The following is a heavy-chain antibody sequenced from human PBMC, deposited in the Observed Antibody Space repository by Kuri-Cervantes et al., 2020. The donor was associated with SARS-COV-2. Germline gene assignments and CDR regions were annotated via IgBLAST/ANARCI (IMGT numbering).Heavy chain of an antibody. V-gene: IGHV4-38-2*02. D-gene: IGHD3-10*01. J-gene: IGHJ4*02. Sequence: GSLRLSCTVSGYSISSGYYWGWIRQPPGKGLEWIGEINHSGSTNYNPSLKSRVTISVDTSKNQFSLKLSSVTAADTAVYYCARLGVGYYGSGSYYNQRGQGTLVTVSS. CDR2: INHSGST. CDR3: ARLGVGYYGSGSYYNQ. CDR1: GYSISSGYY.